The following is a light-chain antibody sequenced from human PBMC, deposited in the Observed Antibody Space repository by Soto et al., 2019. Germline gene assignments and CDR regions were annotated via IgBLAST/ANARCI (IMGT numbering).Light chain of an antibody. J-gene: IGLJ2*01. CDR1: NIGSKT. Sequence: SYVLTQPPSVSVAPGQTASITCGGNNIGSKTVHWYQQKQGQAPMLVVYDDADRPSGIPERFSGSHSGNTATLTITRVEAGDEAAYYCQVGDVSHDHHVFGGGTKVTVL. CDR3: QVGDVSHDHHV. V-gene: IGLV3-21*02. CDR2: DDA.